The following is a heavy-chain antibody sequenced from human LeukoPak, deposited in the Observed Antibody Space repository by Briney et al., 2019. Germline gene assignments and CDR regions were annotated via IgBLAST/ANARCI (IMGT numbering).Heavy chain of an antibody. Sequence: SETLSLTCGVSGGSITNTNYWTWVRQPPGKGLEWIGEVNLQGRTNYNPSLMGRVAIAVDTSENHISLQLTSVTAADTAVYYCAREGGPYRPLDYSGQETLVTVSS. V-gene: IGHV4-4*02. CDR2: VNLQGRT. J-gene: IGHJ4*02. CDR3: AREGGPYRPLDY. CDR1: GGSITNTNY.